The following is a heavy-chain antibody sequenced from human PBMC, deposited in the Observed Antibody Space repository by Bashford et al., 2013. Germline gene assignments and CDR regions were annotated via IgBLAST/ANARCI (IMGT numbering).Heavy chain of an antibody. CDR1: AFTVSTYA. CDR2: ICGDGGCT. V-gene: IGHV3-23*01. CDR3: AKDGSPAVLPSYYYYYGMGV. J-gene: IGHJ6*02. D-gene: IGHD2-2*01. Sequence: GGSLRLSCAASAFTVSTYAMSWVRQAPGKGLEWVSGICGDGGCTYYADSVKGRFTISRDNSKNMLYLQMNSLRAEDTAVYYCAKDGSPAVLPSYYYYYGMGVWGQGTTVTVSS.